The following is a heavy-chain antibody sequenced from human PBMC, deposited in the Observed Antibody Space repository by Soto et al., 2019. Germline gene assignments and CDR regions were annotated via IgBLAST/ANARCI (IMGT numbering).Heavy chain of an antibody. Sequence: GGSLRLSCAASGFTFSSYSMNWVRQAPGKGLEWVSFISDSSSTIYYADSVKGRFTISRDNPKNTLYLQMNSLRAEDTAVYYCARDNWNSFWGQGTRVTVSS. CDR2: ISDSSSTI. V-gene: IGHV3-48*01. D-gene: IGHD1-7*01. CDR3: ARDNWNSF. J-gene: IGHJ4*02. CDR1: GFTFSSYS.